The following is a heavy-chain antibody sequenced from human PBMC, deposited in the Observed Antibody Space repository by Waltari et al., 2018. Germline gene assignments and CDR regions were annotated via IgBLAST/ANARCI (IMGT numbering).Heavy chain of an antibody. D-gene: IGHD2-21*01. CDR3: ARGRRRGSIIVVVIAAVFDY. CDR2: INHSGST. J-gene: IGHJ4*02. V-gene: IGHV4-34*01. Sequence: QVQLQQWGAGLLKPSETLSLTCAVYGGSFSGYYWSWIRQPPGKGLEWIGEINHSGSTNYNPSLKSRVTISVDTSKNQFSLKLSSVTAADTAVYYCARGRRRGSIIVVVIAAVFDYWGQGTLVTVSS. CDR1: GGSFSGYY.